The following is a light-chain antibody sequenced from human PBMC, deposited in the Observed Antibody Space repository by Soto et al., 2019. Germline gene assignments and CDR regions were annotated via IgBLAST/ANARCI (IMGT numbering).Light chain of an antibody. J-gene: IGLJ2*01. CDR3: ATWDYSLTGEV. Sequence: VLTQPPSVSAAPGQKVTISCSGSSSNIGNNYVSWYQQLPGTAPKLLIYDNNKRPSGIPDRFSGSKSGTSGTLDITGLQTGDEADYYCATWDYSLTGEVFGGGTKLTVL. CDR2: DNN. V-gene: IGLV1-51*01. CDR1: SSNIGNNY.